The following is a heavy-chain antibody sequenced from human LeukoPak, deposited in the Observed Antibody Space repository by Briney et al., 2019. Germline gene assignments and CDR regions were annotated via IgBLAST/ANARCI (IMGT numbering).Heavy chain of an antibody. CDR1: GYNFNSYG. CDR3: ARDLERGYSYGYNAFDI. V-gene: IGHV1-18*01. D-gene: IGHD5-18*01. J-gene: IGHJ3*02. CDR2: ITAGNGNT. Sequence: ASVKVSRKASGYNFNSYGIGWVRQAPRQGLEWMGWITAGNGNTNYAQKVQGRVTMTTDTSASTAYMELRSLRSDDTAVYFCARDLERGYSYGYNAFDIWGQGTMVTVSS.